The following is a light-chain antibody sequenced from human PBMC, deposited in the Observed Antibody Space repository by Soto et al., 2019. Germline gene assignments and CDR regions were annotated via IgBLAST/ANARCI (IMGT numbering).Light chain of an antibody. V-gene: IGKV1-27*01. CDR1: QGISSW. CDR2: AAS. J-gene: IGKJ1*01. CDR3: QKYNSAPPWT. Sequence: DIQMTQSPSSVSASVGDRVTLTCRASQGISSWLAWYQQKPGKVPXLLXYAASTLQSGVPSRFSGSGSGTDFTLPISSLQPEDVATYYGQKYNSAPPWTFGQGTKVDI.